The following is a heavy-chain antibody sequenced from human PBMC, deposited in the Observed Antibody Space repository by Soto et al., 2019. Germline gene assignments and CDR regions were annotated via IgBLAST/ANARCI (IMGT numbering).Heavy chain of an antibody. CDR1: GYSFTSYL. CDR2: IYPGDSDT. Sequence: LRISCKGSGYSFTSYLIGWVRQMPGKGLEWMGIIYPGDSDTRYSQSFEGQVTISADKSISTAYLQWSSLKASDTARDYCARWPACSCGSCPPPRVPYYGMDVWGQGTTVTVSS. V-gene: IGHV5-51*01. D-gene: IGHD2-15*01. CDR3: ARWPACSCGSCPPPRVPYYGMDV. J-gene: IGHJ6*02.